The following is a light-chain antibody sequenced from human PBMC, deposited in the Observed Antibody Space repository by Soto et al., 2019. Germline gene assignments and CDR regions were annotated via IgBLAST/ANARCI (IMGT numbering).Light chain of an antibody. Sequence: DLQMTQSPSTLSASVGDRVTITCRASQSINSWLAWYQQKPGKAPKLLIYKASSLESGVPSRFSGSGSGTEFTLTISSMQPDDFATYYCQQYNNYLWTFGQGTKVEIK. CDR3: QQYNNYLWT. CDR1: QSINSW. V-gene: IGKV1-5*03. CDR2: KAS. J-gene: IGKJ1*01.